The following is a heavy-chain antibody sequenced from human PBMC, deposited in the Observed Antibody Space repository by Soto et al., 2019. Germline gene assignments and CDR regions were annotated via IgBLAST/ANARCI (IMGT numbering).Heavy chain of an antibody. D-gene: IGHD6-13*01. V-gene: IGHV1-69*12. CDR3: AGQMAAATYSYGMDV. CDR2: IIPIFGTA. CDR1: GGTFSSYA. Sequence: QVQLVQSGAEVKKPGSSVKVSCKASGGTFSSYAISWVRQAPGQGLEWMGGIIPIFGTANYAQKFQGRVTIXXDXSXXTGYMELSSLRSEDTAVYYCAGQMAAATYSYGMDVWGQGTTVTVSS. J-gene: IGHJ6*02.